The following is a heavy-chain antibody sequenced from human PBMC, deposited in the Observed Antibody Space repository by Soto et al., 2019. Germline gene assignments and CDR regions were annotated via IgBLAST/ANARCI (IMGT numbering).Heavy chain of an antibody. Sequence: EVQLLESGGHLVRPGGSLRLSCAASGFTFSTYTMNWVRQAPGKGLEWVSSIGWGAGVTYYADSVRGRFTVSRDDSKNMLFLQMSSLTVDDTAIYYCAKDRHPDGIWSSGFWGQGALVTVSS. V-gene: IGHV3-23*01. CDR1: GFTFSTYT. CDR3: AKDRHPDGIWSSGF. CDR2: IGWGAGVT. D-gene: IGHD1-20*01. J-gene: IGHJ4*02.